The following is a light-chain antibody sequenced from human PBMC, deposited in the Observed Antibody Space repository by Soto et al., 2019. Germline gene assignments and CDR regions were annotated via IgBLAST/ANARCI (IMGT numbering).Light chain of an antibody. CDR2: DVS. Sequence: QPVLTQPASVSGSPGQSITISCTGTSSDVGAYNYVSWYQQHPGKAPKLMIYDVSHRPSGVSHRFSGSKSGNTASLTISGLQAEDEADYYRGSYTTSSNYVFGTGPKLTVL. V-gene: IGLV2-14*01. J-gene: IGLJ1*01. CDR1: SSDVGAYNY. CDR3: GSYTTSSNYV.